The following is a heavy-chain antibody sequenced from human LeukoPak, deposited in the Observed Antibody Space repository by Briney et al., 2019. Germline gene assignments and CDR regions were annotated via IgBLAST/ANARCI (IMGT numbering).Heavy chain of an antibody. Sequence: PSETLSLTCTVSGDPISSYYWSWIRQPPGKGLEWIGYIYYSGSTNYNPSLKSRVTISVDTSKNQFSLKLSSVTAADTAVYYCARGAYDSSGYYYGEFDYWGQGTLVTVSS. D-gene: IGHD3-22*01. CDR3: ARGAYDSSGYYYGEFDY. V-gene: IGHV4-59*01. CDR2: IYYSGST. CDR1: GDPISSYY. J-gene: IGHJ4*02.